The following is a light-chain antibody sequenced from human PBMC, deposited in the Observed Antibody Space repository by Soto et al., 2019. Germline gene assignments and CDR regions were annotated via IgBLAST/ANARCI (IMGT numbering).Light chain of an antibody. J-gene: IGKJ1*01. CDR3: MQGTHWPWT. CDR1: QGLVYSDGNIY. V-gene: IGKV2-30*01. CDR2: MIS. Sequence: DVVMTQSPLSLPVTLGQSASISCKSTQGLVYSDGNIYLNWFHQRPGQSPRRLIYMISKRESGVPDRFSGSGSGTDFTLTISRVEAEDVGVYYCMQGTHWPWTFGQGTKVEMK.